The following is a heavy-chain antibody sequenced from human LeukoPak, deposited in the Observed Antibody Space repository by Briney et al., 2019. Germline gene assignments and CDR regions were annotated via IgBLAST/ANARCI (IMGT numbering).Heavy chain of an antibody. CDR3: ARGSIARVFSSTFFDY. Sequence: PGGSLRLSCAASGFTFSSYDMHWVRQATGKGLEWVSAIGTAGDTYYPGSVKGRFTISRENAKNSLYLQMNSLRAGDTAVYYCARGSIARVFSSTFFDYWGQGTLVTVSS. V-gene: IGHV3-13*04. J-gene: IGHJ4*02. D-gene: IGHD2-2*01. CDR1: GFTFSSYD. CDR2: IGTAGDT.